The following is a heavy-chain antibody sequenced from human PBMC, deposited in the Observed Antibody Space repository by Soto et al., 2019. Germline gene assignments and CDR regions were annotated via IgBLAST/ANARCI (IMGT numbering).Heavy chain of an antibody. J-gene: IGHJ2*01. V-gene: IGHV3-7*02. CDR2: IRQDGSES. Sequence: EVQLVESGGGLVQPGGCLRLSCAASGLTFSSHWMSWVRQAPGKGLEWVASIRQDGSESFYVDSVKGRFTISRDNATNSVYLQMNSLRADDTAVYYCARPPNRERYFDLWGRGTLFTVSS. D-gene: IGHD1-26*01. CDR3: ARPPNRERYFDL. CDR1: GLTFSSHW.